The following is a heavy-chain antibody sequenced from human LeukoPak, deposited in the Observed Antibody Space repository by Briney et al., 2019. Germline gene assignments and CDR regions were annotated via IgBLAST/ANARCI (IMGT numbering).Heavy chain of an antibody. CDR3: ARAHDFWSSPFDY. CDR2: INPLGGST. V-gene: IGHV1-46*01. CDR1: GYTFTSYY. J-gene: IGHJ4*02. D-gene: IGHD3-3*01. Sequence: ASVKVSFKASGYTFTSYYVHWVRQAPGQGLEWMGIINPLGGSTNYAQKFQGRVTMTWDTSTSTVYMELSSLRSEDTAVYYCARAHDFWSSPFDYWGQGTLVTVSS.